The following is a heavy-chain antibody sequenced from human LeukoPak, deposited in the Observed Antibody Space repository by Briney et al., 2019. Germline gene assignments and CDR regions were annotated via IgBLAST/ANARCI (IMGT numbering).Heavy chain of an antibody. D-gene: IGHD6-19*01. CDR2: IYYSGST. CDR3: GGRSGWYRWFDP. CDR1: GGSISSSSYY. Sequence: SETLSLTCTVSGGSISSSSYYWGWIRQPPGKGLEWIGSIYYSGSTYYNPSLKSRDTISVDTSKNQFSLKLSSVTAADTAVYYCGGRSGWYRWFDPWGQGTLVTVSS. J-gene: IGHJ5*02. V-gene: IGHV4-39*01.